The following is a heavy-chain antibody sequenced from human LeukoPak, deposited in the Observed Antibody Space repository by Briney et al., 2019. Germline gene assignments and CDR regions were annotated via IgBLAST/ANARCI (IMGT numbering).Heavy chain of an antibody. Sequence: GESLKISCKGSGYSFTSYWISWVRQMPGKGLEWMGIIYPGDSDTRYSPSFEGQVSFSADKSISTAYLQWSSLKASDTAMYYCARQVGYDSSWFDPWGQGTLVTVSS. V-gene: IGHV5-51*01. D-gene: IGHD5-12*01. J-gene: IGHJ5*02. CDR3: ARQVGYDSSWFDP. CDR2: IYPGDSDT. CDR1: GYSFTSYW.